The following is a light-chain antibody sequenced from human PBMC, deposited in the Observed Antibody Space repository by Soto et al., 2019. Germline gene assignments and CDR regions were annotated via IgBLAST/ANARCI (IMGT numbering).Light chain of an antibody. CDR1: QSISSW. V-gene: IGKV1-5*01. J-gene: IGKJ1*01. Sequence: DIKLSLSPSTLSAYVGDRVTITCRASQSISSWLAWYQQKPGKAPKLLIYDASSLESGVPSRFSGSGSGTEFTLTISSLQPDDFATYYCHQHNSYPWTFGQRSMV. CDR2: DAS. CDR3: HQHNSYPWT.